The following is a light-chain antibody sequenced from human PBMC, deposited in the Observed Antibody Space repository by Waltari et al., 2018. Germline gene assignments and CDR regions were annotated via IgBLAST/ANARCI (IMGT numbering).Light chain of an antibody. J-gene: IGKJ1*01. CDR1: QDINNF. V-gene: IGKV1-27*01. CDR3: QKFNGAPWP. Sequence: DIQMTQSPSSLSASVGDRVTITCRASQDINNFLAWYQQKPGKVPKLLIYAASTLQSGVPSRFSGSGYGTDFTLIISSLQPEDVATYYCQKFNGAPWPFGQGTKVEIK. CDR2: AAS.